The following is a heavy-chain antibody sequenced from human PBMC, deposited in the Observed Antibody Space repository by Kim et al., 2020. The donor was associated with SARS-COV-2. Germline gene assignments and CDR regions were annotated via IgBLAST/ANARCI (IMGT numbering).Heavy chain of an antibody. J-gene: IGHJ6*02. D-gene: IGHD6-13*01. CDR2: ISWNSGSI. Sequence: GGSLRLSCAASGFTFDDYAMHWVRQAPGKGLEWVSGISWNSGSIGYADSVKGRFTISRDNAKNSLYLQMNSLRAEDTALYYCARLRDSSSWYEIFGHSGYYYGMDVWGQGTTVTVSS. CDR3: ARLRDSSSWYEIFGHSGYYYGMDV. V-gene: IGHV3-9*01. CDR1: GFTFDDYA.